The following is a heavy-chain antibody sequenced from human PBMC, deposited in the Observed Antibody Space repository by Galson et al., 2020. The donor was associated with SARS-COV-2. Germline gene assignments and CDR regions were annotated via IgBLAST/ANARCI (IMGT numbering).Heavy chain of an antibody. J-gene: IGHJ5*02. Sequence: ASVKVSCKVSGYTLTDLSMHWVRQAPGKGLEWMGGFDPEDGETIYAQKFQGRVTMTEDTSTDTAYMELSSLRSEDTAVYYCATAPPRGPYNWFDPWGQGTLVTVSS. CDR1: GYTLTDLS. CDR2: FDPEDGET. CDR3: ATAPPRGPYNWFDP. D-gene: IGHD3-16*01. V-gene: IGHV1-24*01.